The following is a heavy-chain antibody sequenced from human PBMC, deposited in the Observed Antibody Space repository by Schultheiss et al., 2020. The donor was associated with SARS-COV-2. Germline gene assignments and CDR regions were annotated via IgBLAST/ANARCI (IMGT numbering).Heavy chain of an antibody. D-gene: IGHD3-10*01. Sequence: SETLSLTCAVYGGSFSGYYWSWIRQPPGKGLEWIGYIYYSGSTNYNPSLKSRVTISVDTSKNQFSLKLSSVTAADTAVYYCARGSGSGTPYNWFDPWGQGTLVTVSS. CDR2: IYYSGST. CDR3: ARGSGSGTPYNWFDP. J-gene: IGHJ5*02. CDR1: GGSFSGYY. V-gene: IGHV4-59*01.